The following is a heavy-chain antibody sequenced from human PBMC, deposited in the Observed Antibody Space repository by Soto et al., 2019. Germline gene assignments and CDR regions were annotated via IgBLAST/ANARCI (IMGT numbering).Heavy chain of an antibody. D-gene: IGHD1-26*01. Sequence: QVQLQESGPGLVKPSQTLSLTCTVSGVSIGSGGFYWSWIRQHPRKGLEWIGYVYSSGSAYYNPSLKSRLTISIDTSKNQFSLNLTSVTSADTAVYSCARESGGSYFYWGPGTLVSVSS. J-gene: IGHJ4*02. V-gene: IGHV4-31*03. CDR1: GVSIGSGGFY. CDR3: ARESGGSYFY. CDR2: VYSSGSA.